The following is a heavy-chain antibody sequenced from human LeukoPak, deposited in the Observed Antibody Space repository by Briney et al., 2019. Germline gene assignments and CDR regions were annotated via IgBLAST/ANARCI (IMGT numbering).Heavy chain of an antibody. CDR1: GFTFSSYA. D-gene: IGHD3-10*01. J-gene: IGHJ4*02. V-gene: IGHV3-30-3*01. CDR2: ISYDGSNK. CDR3: ARVIRTYGSGSYYKGVDY. Sequence: GGSLRLSCAASGFTFSSYAMHWVRQAPGKGLEWVAVISYDGSNKYYADSVKGRFTISRDNSKNTLYLQMNSLRAEDTAVYYCARVIRTYGSGSYYKGVDYWGQGTLVTVSS.